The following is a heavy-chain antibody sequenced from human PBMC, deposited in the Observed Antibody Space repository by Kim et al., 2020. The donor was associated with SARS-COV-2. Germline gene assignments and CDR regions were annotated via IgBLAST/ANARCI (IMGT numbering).Heavy chain of an antibody. CDR1: GGTFSSYA. J-gene: IGHJ4*02. V-gene: IGHV1-69*13. CDR3: ASDSDPAHYFDY. CDR2: IIPIFGTA. Sequence: SVKVSCKASGGTFSSYAISWVRQAPGQGLEWMGGIIPIFGTANYAQKFQGRVTITADESTSTAYMELSSLRSEDTAVYYCASDSDPAHYFDYWGQGTLVTVSS. D-gene: IGHD6-25*01.